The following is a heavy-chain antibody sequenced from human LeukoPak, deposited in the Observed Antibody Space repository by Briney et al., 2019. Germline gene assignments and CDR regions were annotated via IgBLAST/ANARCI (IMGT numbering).Heavy chain of an antibody. CDR1: GFTVSSNY. J-gene: IGHJ4*02. D-gene: IGHD6-13*01. CDR2: ISSSGSTI. Sequence: PGGSLRLSCAASGFTVSSNYMSWIRQAPGKGLEWVSYISSSGSTIYYADSVKGRFTISRDNAKNSLYLQMNSLRAEDTAVYYCARLTHSSSSAYFDYWGQGTLVTVSS. V-gene: IGHV3-11*01. CDR3: ARLTHSSSSAYFDY.